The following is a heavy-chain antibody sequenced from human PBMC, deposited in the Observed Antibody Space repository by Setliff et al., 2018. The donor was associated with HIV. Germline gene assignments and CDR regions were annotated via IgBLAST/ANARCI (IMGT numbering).Heavy chain of an antibody. J-gene: IGHJ5*02. CDR3: ASRIYYYDESRVLREEGFVP. CDR1: GGSIDNNKYY. V-gene: IGHV4-39*01. D-gene: IGHD3-22*01. Sequence: ETLSLTCSVSGGSIDNNKYYWTWIRQPPGKGLEWTGSIYHTGRTYYNRSLESRLTISIDTSKNQLSLKLTSVTAADTAMYYCASRIYYYDESRVLREEGFVPWGQGTLVTVSS. CDR2: IYHTGRT.